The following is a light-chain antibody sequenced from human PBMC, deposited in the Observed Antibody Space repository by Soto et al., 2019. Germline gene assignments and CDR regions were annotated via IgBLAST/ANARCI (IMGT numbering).Light chain of an antibody. CDR1: QSVNSDY. V-gene: IGKV3-20*01. CDR2: GAS. J-gene: IGKJ3*01. CDR3: YHYAYSQFA. Sequence: EIVLTQSPGTLSLSPGERATLSCRATQSVNSDYLAWYQQRPGQAPRLLMHGASSRATGIPDRFSGSGSGADFTLTISRLEPADFAVYYCYHYAYSQFAFGPGTKVDIK.